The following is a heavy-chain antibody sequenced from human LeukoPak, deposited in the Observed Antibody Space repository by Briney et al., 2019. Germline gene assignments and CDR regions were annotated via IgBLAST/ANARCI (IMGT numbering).Heavy chain of an antibody. CDR2: ISSVSTTT. D-gene: IGHD5-24*01. CDR1: GFTFSSYS. Sequence: GGSLRLSCAAPGFTFSSYSMIGVRQGPGRGRGWLSYISSVSTTTYYTDSVKGPFTISRDNTKNSLYLEMNSLRDEDTAVYFCARAPRGGYRHFEYWGQGTLVTVSS. J-gene: IGHJ4*02. CDR3: ARAPRGGYRHFEY. V-gene: IGHV3-48*02.